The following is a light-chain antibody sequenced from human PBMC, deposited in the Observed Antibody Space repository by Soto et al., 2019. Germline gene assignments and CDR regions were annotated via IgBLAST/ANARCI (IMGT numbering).Light chain of an antibody. V-gene: IGKV3D-15*01. CDR2: GAS. CDR3: QPYSNWPPWT. J-gene: IGKJ1*01. CDR1: QSVSTN. Sequence: IVMTQSPATLSVSPGQRATLSCRASQSVSTNLAWYQQKPGQAPRLLIYGASTRATGIPARFSGSGSGTEFPLTISCLPSDDFAVYYCQPYSNWPPWTFGQGTRVDFK.